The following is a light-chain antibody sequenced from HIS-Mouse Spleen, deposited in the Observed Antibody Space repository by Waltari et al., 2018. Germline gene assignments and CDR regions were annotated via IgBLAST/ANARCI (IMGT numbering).Light chain of an antibody. CDR2: GAS. J-gene: IGKJ2*01. CDR3: QQYNNWPLYT. Sequence: EIVMTQSPATLSVSPGERATLSCRATQSVSSNLAWYQQKPGQAPRLLIYGASTRATGIPASFSGSGSATELTLTIISLQSEDFAVYYCQQYNNWPLYTFGQGTKLEIK. CDR1: QSVSSN. V-gene: IGKV3-15*01.